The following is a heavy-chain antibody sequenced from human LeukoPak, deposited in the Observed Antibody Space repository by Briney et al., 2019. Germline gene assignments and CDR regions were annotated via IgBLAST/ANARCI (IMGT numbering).Heavy chain of an antibody. CDR3: AKVGYSGYDWGYFDY. J-gene: IGHJ4*02. CDR2: ISGSGGST. Sequence: GGSLRLSCAASGFTFSSYAMSWVRQAPGKGLERVSAISGSGGSTYYADSVKGRFTISRDNSKNTLYLQMNSLRAEDTAVYYCAKVGYSGYDWGYFDYWGQGTLVTVSS. V-gene: IGHV3-23*01. CDR1: GFTFSSYA. D-gene: IGHD5-12*01.